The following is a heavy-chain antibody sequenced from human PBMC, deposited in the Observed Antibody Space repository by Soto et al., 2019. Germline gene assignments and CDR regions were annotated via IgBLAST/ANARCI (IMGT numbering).Heavy chain of an antibody. D-gene: IGHD2-2*01. V-gene: IGHV3-33*01. CDR2: IWYDGSNK. CDR1: GFTFSSYG. J-gene: IGHJ4*02. Sequence: QVQLVESGGGVVQPGRSLRLSCAASGFTFSSYGMHWVRQAPGKGLEWVAVIWYDGSNKYYADSVKGRFTISRDNSKNTLYLQMTSLRAEDTAVYYCAREGIVVVPAAENYYFDYWGQGTLVTVSS. CDR3: AREGIVVVPAAENYYFDY.